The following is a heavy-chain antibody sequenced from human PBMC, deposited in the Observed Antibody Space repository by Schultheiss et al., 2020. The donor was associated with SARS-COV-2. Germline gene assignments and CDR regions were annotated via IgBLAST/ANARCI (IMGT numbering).Heavy chain of an antibody. CDR1: GFTFSDFW. J-gene: IGHJ6*02. CDR2: IKLDGSEK. CDR3: AKGLGLLWFGELLRMDV. Sequence: GGSLRLSCAASGFTFSDFWMSWVRQAPGEGLEWVANIKLDGSEKNYVDRVKGRFTISRDNSKNTLYLQMNSLRAEDTAVYYCAKGLGLLWFGELLRMDVWGQGTTVTVSS. V-gene: IGHV3-7*01. D-gene: IGHD3-10*01.